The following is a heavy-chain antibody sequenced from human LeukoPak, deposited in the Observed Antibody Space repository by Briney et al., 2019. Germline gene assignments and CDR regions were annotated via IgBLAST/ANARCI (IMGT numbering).Heavy chain of an antibody. Sequence: VASVKVSCKASGYTFTSYGFTWVRQAPGQGLEWMGWISAYNGNTNYAQKLQGRATMTTDTSTSTAYMELRSLRSDDTAVYYCARGLDYGGNTLVLSASDMWGQGTMVTVSS. CDR2: ISAYNGNT. J-gene: IGHJ3*02. CDR3: ARGLDYGGNTLVLSASDM. V-gene: IGHV1-18*01. CDR1: GYTFTSYG. D-gene: IGHD4-23*01.